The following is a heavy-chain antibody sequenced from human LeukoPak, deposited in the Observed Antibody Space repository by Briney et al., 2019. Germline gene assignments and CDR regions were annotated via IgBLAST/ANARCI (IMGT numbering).Heavy chain of an antibody. CDR2: ISTYNGDT. D-gene: IGHD6-19*01. CDR3: ARDPSNTSGRYVYFDY. V-gene: IGHV1-18*01. J-gene: IGHJ4*02. CDR1: VYSFKHYA. Sequence: GASGKVSCKGSVYSFKHYAISWVRQASGHGLEWMGWISTYNGDTHYAQKFQGRVTMTTDTPSSTAYMELRSLRSDDTAVFYCARDPSNTSGRYVYFDYWGQGTLVTVSS.